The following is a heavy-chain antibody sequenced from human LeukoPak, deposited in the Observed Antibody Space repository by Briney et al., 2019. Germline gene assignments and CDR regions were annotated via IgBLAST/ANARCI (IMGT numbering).Heavy chain of an antibody. J-gene: IGHJ4*02. V-gene: IGHV3-23*01. CDR2: ISGSGGST. CDR1: GFTFSSYA. CDR3: ASSIAVAEYYFDY. D-gene: IGHD6-19*01. Sequence: GGSLRLSCAASGFTFSSYAMSWVRQAPGKGLEWVSAISGSGGSTYYADSVKGRFTISRDNSKNTLYLQMNSLRAEDTAVYYCASSIAVAEYYFDYWGQGTLVTVSS.